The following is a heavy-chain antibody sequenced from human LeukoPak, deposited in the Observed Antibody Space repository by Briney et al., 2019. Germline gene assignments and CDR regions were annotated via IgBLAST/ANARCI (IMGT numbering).Heavy chain of an antibody. CDR1: GFTFSSYA. Sequence: GGSLRLSCAASGFTFSSYAMSWVRQAPGKGLEWVSAIGGSGSTTYYADSVKGRFTISRDNAKNSLYLQMNSLRAEDTAVYYCASPYGGNSPYYFDYWGQGTLVTVSS. D-gene: IGHD4-23*01. J-gene: IGHJ4*02. V-gene: IGHV3-23*01. CDR3: ASPYGGNSPYYFDY. CDR2: IGGSGSTT.